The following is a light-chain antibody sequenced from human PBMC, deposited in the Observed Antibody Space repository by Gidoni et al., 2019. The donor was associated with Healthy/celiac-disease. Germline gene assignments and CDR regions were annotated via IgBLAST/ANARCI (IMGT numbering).Light chain of an antibody. CDR3: NSRDSSGNHVV. J-gene: IGLJ2*01. CDR2: GKN. Sequence: TGRITCQGDSLRSYYASWYQQKPGQAPVLVIYGKNNRPSGIPDRFSGSSSGNTASLTITGAQAEDEADYYCNSRDSSGNHVVFGGGTKLTVL. V-gene: IGLV3-19*01. CDR1: SLRSYY.